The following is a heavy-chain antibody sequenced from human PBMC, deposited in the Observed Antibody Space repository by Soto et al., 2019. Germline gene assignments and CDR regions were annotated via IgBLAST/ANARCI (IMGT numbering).Heavy chain of an antibody. CDR2: IFSSGST. D-gene: IGHD5-12*01. J-gene: IGHJ4*02. CDR1: GGPINTFY. CDR3: AREGSYSAYNFAHGIQLWSFDF. Sequence: SETLSLTCTVSGGPINTFYWSWVRQPAGKGLEWIGRIFSSGSTSFNPSLESRVAMSVDTSKNHFSLNLSSVTAADMAVYYCAREGSYSAYNFAHGIQLWSFDFWGQGALVTVSS. V-gene: IGHV4-4*07.